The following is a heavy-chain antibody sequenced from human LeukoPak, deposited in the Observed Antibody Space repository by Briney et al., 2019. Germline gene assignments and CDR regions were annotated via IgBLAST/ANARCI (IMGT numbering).Heavy chain of an antibody. V-gene: IGHV3-23*01. CDR1: GFTFSSYA. CDR3: AKEEAFGWFREFQGD. D-gene: IGHD3-10*01. CDR2: ISGSGGST. Sequence: PGGSLRLSCAASGFTFSSYAMSWVRQAPGKGLEWVSAISGSGGSTYYADAVKGRFTTSRDNSKNTLYLQMNSLRAEDTAVYYCAKEEAFGWFREFQGDWGQGTLVTVSS. J-gene: IGHJ4*02.